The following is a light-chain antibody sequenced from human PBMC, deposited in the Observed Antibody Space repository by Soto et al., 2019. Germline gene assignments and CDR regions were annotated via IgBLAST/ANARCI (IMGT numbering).Light chain of an antibody. CDR2: GAS. Sequence: EIVMTQSPATLSVSPGDRVTLSCRANQSVRSNLAWYQQRPGQATSLLIYGASTRAAGVPARFSGSGAGTEFTLTISSIQSQDFAAYYCQQYNNWHPRTFGQGTKVDIK. CDR3: QQYNNWHPRT. V-gene: IGKV3-15*01. J-gene: IGKJ1*01. CDR1: QSVRSN.